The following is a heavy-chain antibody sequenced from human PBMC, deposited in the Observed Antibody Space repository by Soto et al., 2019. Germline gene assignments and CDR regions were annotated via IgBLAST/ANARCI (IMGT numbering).Heavy chain of an antibody. V-gene: IGHV3-23*01. CDR3: AKGSRSSRPYYFDY. D-gene: IGHD2-2*01. CDR1: GFTFSFYA. Sequence: GGSLRLSCAASGFTFSFYAMSWVRQAPGKGLEWVSAISDSGGSTYSADSVKGRFTISRDNSKNTLYLQMNSLRAEDTAVYYCAKGSRSSRPYYFDYWGQGAPVTVSS. CDR2: ISDSGGST. J-gene: IGHJ4*02.